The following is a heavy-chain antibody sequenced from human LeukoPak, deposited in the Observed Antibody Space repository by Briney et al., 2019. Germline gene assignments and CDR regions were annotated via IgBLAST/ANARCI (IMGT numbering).Heavy chain of an antibody. Sequence: SETLSLTCTVSGGSMSSSYWSWIRQAPEKELEYIGYIYYTGSTDYHPSLKSRVTISVDTSKNQFSLKLTSVTAADTAVYYCARRTGGGWFDPWGQGIPVTVSS. D-gene: IGHD1-1*01. J-gene: IGHJ5*02. CDR3: ARRTGGGWFDP. CDR2: IYYTGST. V-gene: IGHV4-59*08. CDR1: GGSMSSSY.